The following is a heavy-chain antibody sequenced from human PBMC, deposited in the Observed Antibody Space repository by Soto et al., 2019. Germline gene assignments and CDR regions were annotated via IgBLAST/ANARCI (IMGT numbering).Heavy chain of an antibody. CDR1: GGTFSSYA. CDR2: IIHIFGTA. D-gene: IGHD3-3*01. J-gene: IGHJ6*02. V-gene: IGHV1-69*13. Sequence: SVKVSCKASGGTFSSYAISWVRPAPGQGLEWMGGIIHIFGTANYAQKFQGGATITADESTSTAYMELSSLRSEDTAVYYCARVMEWLSPGYYYYGMDVWGQGTTVTVSS. CDR3: ARVMEWLSPGYYYYGMDV.